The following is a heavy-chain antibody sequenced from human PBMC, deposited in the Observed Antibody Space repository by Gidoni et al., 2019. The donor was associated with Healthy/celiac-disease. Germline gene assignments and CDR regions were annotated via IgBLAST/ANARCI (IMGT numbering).Heavy chain of an antibody. D-gene: IGHD6-13*01. J-gene: IGHJ4*02. CDR1: GYSFTSYW. V-gene: IGHV5-51*01. Sequence: EVQLVQSGAVVKKPGESLTISCQGSGYSFTSYWIGWVRQMSGQGLEWMGLIYPGDSDTKYSPSFQGQVTISADKSISTAYLQWSSLKASDTAMYYCAGRNSSSWNYWGQGTLVTVSS. CDR3: AGRNSSSWNY. CDR2: IYPGDSDT.